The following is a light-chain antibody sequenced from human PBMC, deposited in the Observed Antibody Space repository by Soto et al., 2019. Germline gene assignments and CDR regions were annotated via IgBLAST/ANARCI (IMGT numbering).Light chain of an antibody. Sequence: EIVMTQSPATLSVFPGERATLSCRASQSVGTNLVWDQQKPGQAPKLLIYGTFTRATGIPLRFSGSGSGTEFTLTISSPQSEDFAVYYCQQYNNWPYTFGQGTKLEI. J-gene: IGKJ2*01. V-gene: IGKV3-15*01. CDR1: QSVGTN. CDR3: QQYNNWPYT. CDR2: GTF.